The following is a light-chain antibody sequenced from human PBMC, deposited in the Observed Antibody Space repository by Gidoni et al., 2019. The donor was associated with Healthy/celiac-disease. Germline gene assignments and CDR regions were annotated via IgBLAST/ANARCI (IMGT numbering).Light chain of an antibody. V-gene: IGKV4-1*01. CDR3: QQYYSSVA. CDR1: QSVLYSSNNKNY. Sequence: DIVMTQSPDSLAVSLGERATIICKSSQSVLYSSNNKNYLAWYQQKPGQPPKLLIYWASTRESGVPDRFSGSGSGTDFTLTISSLQAEDVAVYYCQQYYSSVAFGQGTKVEIK. CDR2: WAS. J-gene: IGKJ1*01.